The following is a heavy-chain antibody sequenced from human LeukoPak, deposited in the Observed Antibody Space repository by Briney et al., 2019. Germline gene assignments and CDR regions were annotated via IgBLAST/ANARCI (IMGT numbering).Heavy chain of an antibody. Sequence: PSETLSLTCTVSGGSISSSSYYWGWIRQPPGKGLEWIGSIYYSGSTYYNPSLKSRVIISVDTSKNQFSLKLSSVTAADTAVYYCASHKETFSDSSGNYWGQGTLVTVSS. CDR2: IYYSGST. D-gene: IGHD3-22*01. CDR1: GGSISSSSYY. CDR3: ASHKETFSDSSGNY. J-gene: IGHJ4*02. V-gene: IGHV4-39*01.